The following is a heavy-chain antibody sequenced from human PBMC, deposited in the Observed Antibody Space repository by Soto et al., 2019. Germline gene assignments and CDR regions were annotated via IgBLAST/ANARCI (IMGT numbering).Heavy chain of an antibody. J-gene: IGHJ5*02. Sequence: KESGPVLVKPTETLTLTCTVSGFSLSNAKVGVSWIRQPPGKALEWLAHIFSNDDKSYSTSLKRRLSIFKDTSKSQVVLTMTNVDPVDTGTYYCARIAARRGWFDPWGQGTLVTVSS. CDR3: ARIAARRGWFDP. CDR2: IFSNDDK. D-gene: IGHD6-6*01. V-gene: IGHV2-26*01. CDR1: GFSLSNAKVG.